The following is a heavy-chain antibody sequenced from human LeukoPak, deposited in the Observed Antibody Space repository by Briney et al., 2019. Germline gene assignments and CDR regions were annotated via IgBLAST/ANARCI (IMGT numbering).Heavy chain of an antibody. CDR3: ARGSGVVVVAAHYGMDV. CDR2: IYHSGST. Sequence: SETLSLTCAVSGVSISSSNWWSWVRQPPGKGLEWIGEIYHSGSTNYNPSLKSRVTISVDKSKNQFSLKLSSVTAADTAVYYCARGSGVVVVAAHYGMDVWGQGTTVTVSS. J-gene: IGHJ6*02. CDR1: GVSISSSNW. D-gene: IGHD2-15*01. V-gene: IGHV4-4*02.